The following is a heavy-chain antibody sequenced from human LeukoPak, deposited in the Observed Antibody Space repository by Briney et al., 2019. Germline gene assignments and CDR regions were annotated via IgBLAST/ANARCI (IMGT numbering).Heavy chain of an antibody. CDR3: ARMARIVGASRLWGAFDI. D-gene: IGHD1-26*01. J-gene: IGHJ3*02. CDR2: IYYSGST. Sequence: PSETLSLTCTVSGGSISSGGYYWSWIRQHPGKGLEWIGYIYYSGSTYYNPSLKSRVTISVDTSKNQFSLKLSSVTAADTAVYYCARMARIVGASRLWGAFDIWGQGTMVTVSS. CDR1: GGSISSGGYY. V-gene: IGHV4-31*03.